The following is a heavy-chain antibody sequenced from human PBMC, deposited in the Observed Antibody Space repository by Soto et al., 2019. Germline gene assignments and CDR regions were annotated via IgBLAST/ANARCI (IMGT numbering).Heavy chain of an antibody. Sequence: ASVKVSCKASGYTFTSYGISWVRQAPGQGLEWMGWISAYNGNTNYAQKLQGRGTMTTDTSTSTAYMELRSLRSDDTAVYYCARDPPGRSLMVPYFDYWGQGTLVTVSS. J-gene: IGHJ4*02. CDR2: ISAYNGNT. V-gene: IGHV1-18*01. D-gene: IGHD2-8*01. CDR3: ARDPPGRSLMVPYFDY. CDR1: GYTFTSYG.